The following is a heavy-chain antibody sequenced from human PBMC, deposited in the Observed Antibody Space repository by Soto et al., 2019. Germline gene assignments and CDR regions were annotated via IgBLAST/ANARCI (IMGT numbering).Heavy chain of an antibody. V-gene: IGHV3-74*01. CDR2: INSDGSST. J-gene: IGHJ4*02. CDR3: ARGPYSGYDWSYYFDY. Sequence: EVQLVESGGGLVQPGGSLRLSCAASGFTFSSYWMHWVRQAPGKGLVWVSRINSDGSSTSYADSVKGRFTISRDNAKNTLYLQMNSLRAEDTAVYYCARGPYSGYDWSYYFDYWGQGTLVTVSS. CDR1: GFTFSSYW. D-gene: IGHD5-12*01.